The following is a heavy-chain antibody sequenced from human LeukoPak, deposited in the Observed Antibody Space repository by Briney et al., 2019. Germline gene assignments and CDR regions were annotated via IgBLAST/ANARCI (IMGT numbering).Heavy chain of an antibody. CDR1: GFTFSSYA. CDR3: AKDLSPLYYYYGMDV. V-gene: IGHV3-23*01. CDR2: ISGSGDAT. Sequence: GGSLRLSCAASGFTFSSYAMSWVRQAPGKGLEWVSLISGSGDATKYADSVKGRFTISRDNSKNTLYLQMNSLSAEDTAVYYCAKDLSPLYYYYGMDVWGQGTTVTVSS. J-gene: IGHJ6*02.